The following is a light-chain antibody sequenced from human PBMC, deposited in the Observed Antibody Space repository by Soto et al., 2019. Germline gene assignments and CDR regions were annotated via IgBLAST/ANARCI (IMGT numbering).Light chain of an antibody. CDR3: GSYTSATTWV. Sequence: QSALTQPASVSGSPGQSITISCTGTSSDIGRYDYVSWYQQFPGKAPKLMIYRVINRPSGVSDRFSGSKSGNSASLSISGLQPEDEASYFSGSYTSATTWVFGGGTKLTVL. J-gene: IGLJ3*02. CDR2: RVI. CDR1: SSDIGRYDY. V-gene: IGLV2-14*03.